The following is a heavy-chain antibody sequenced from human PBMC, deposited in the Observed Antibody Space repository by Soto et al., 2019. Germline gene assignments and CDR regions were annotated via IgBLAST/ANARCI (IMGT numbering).Heavy chain of an antibody. CDR3: VRQGTTVARGRLEL. D-gene: IGHD4-17*01. V-gene: IGHV1-69*01. Sequence: QVQLVPSGAEVKKPGSSVKVSCKASGGTFSSYAISWVRQAPGQGLEWMGGIIPIFGTANYAQKFQGRVTITADESTSTAYMELSNLRSEDTGVYYCVRQGTTVARGRLELWGQGTLVTVSS. CDR1: GGTFSSYA. J-gene: IGHJ5*02. CDR2: IIPIFGTA.